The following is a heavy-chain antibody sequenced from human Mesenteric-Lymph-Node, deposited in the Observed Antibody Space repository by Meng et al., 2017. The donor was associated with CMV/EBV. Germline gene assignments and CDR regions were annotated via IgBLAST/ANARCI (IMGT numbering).Heavy chain of an antibody. CDR1: GYTFSSYW. J-gene: IGHJ6*02. V-gene: IGHV3-21*01. CDR2: ISSSSSYI. D-gene: IGHD4-11*01. CDR3: ARGGVGDYKPPYYGMDV. Sequence: GESLKISCAVSGYTFSSYWLAWVRQAPGKGLEWVSSISSSSSYIYYADSVKGRFTISRDNAKNSLYLQMNSLRAEDTAVYYCARGGVGDYKPPYYGMDVWGQGTTVTVSS.